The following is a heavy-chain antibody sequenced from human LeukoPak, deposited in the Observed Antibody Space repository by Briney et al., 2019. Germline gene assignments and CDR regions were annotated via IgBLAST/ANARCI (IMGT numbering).Heavy chain of an antibody. V-gene: IGHV1-69*05. CDR2: IIPIFGTA. CDR1: GGTFSSYA. CDR3: ARCRIVLIDTAMVNGYFDY. J-gene: IGHJ4*02. Sequence: GASVKVSCKASGGTFSSYAISWVRQAPGQGREWMGRIIPIFGTANYAQKFQGRVTITTDESTSTAYMELSSLRSEDTAVYYCARCRIVLIDTAMVNGYFDYWGQGTLVTVSS. D-gene: IGHD5-18*01.